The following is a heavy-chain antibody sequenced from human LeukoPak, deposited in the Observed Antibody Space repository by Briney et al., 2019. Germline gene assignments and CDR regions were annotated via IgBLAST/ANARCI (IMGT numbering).Heavy chain of an antibody. D-gene: IGHD6-13*01. J-gene: IGHJ4*02. Sequence: GESLKISCKGSGYSFTSYWISWVRQMRGQGLEWLGRIDPSDSYTNYSPSFQGHVTISAYKSISTAYLQWSSLKASDTAMYYCARTDIAAAGAELANFDYWGQGTLVTVSS. CDR1: GYSFTSYW. V-gene: IGHV5-10-1*01. CDR3: ARTDIAAAGAELANFDY. CDR2: IDPSDSYT.